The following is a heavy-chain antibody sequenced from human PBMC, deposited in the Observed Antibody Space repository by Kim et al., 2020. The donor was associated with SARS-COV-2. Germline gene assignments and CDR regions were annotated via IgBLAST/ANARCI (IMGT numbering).Heavy chain of an antibody. CDR1: GFTFSSYA. CDR2: INGSGGST. CDR3: AKNLIVGATTYYFDY. D-gene: IGHD1-26*01. J-gene: IGHJ4*02. Sequence: GGSLRLSCAASGFTFSSYAMSWVRQAPGKGLEWVSAINGSGGSTYYADSVKGRFTISRDNSKNTLYLQMNSLRAEDTAVYYCAKNLIVGATTYYFDYWGQGTLVTVSS. V-gene: IGHV3-23*01.